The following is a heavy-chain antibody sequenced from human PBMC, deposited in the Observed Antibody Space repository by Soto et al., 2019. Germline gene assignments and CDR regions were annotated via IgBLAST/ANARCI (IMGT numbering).Heavy chain of an antibody. D-gene: IGHD1-1*01. CDR1: GGTFSRYR. J-gene: IGHJ4*02. CDR2: IIPICGIV. CDR3: ARMRITVTTKGYDY. Sequence: QVQLVQSGAEVKKPGSSVKVSCKASGGTFSRYRLSWVRQTPGQGLEWMGQIIPICGIVKSAQKFQGRVSITADESTGTGYMEMSTLKSEDTALYYWARMRITVTTKGYDYGCKGSLVTVAS. V-gene: IGHV1-69*01.